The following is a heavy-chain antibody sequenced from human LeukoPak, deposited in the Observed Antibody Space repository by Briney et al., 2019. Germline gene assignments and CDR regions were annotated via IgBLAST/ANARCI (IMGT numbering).Heavy chain of an antibody. D-gene: IGHD3-22*01. Sequence: ASVKASCKASGGTFSSYAISWVRQAPGQGLEWMGEIIPIFGTANYAQKFQGRVTITADESTSTAYMELSSLRSEDTAVYYCARALTDSSGYYYFGNWFDPWGQGTLVTVSS. J-gene: IGHJ5*02. CDR3: ARALTDSSGYYYFGNWFDP. CDR1: GGTFSSYA. CDR2: IIPIFGTA. V-gene: IGHV1-69*13.